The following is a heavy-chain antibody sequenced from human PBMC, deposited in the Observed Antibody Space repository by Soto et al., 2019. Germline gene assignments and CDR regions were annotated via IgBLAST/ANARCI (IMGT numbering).Heavy chain of an antibody. J-gene: IGHJ4*02. D-gene: IGHD2-8*01. V-gene: IGHV3-23*01. CDR1: GFTFSSYA. Sequence: SGGSLRLSCAASGFTFSSYAMSWVRQAPWKGLEWVSAISGSGGSTYYADSVKGRFTISRDNSKNTLYLQMNSLRAEDTAVYYCVRNSPYCTNVVCYIKYYFDYWGQGTLVTVSS. CDR3: VRNSPYCTNVVCYIKYYFDY. CDR2: ISGSGGST.